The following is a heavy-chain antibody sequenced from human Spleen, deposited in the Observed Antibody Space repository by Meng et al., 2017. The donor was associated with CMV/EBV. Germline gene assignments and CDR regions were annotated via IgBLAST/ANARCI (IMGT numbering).Heavy chain of an antibody. D-gene: IGHD4-17*01. CDR3: ARETYGDFDGLFDY. V-gene: IGHV3-7*01. CDR1: GFTFSSYW. J-gene: IGHJ4*02. CDR2: IEQDASEK. Sequence: GESLNSCEASGFTFSSYWMSWVRQVPGKGLEWVANIEQDASEKYYVESVKGRFTISRDNGKNSLQLQMNSLRAEDTAVYYCARETYGDFDGLFDYWGQGTLVTVSS.